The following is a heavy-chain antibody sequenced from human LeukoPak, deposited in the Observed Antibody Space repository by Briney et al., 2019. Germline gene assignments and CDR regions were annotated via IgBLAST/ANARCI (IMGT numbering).Heavy chain of an antibody. CDR2: ISGSGGST. Sequence: GGSLRLSCAASGFTFNSYAMSWVRQAPGKGLEWVSAISGSGGSTYYADSVKGRFTISRDNSKNTLYLQMNSLRAEDTALYYCAKDLGDILTGYRPEHWGQGTLVTVSS. CDR3: AKDLGDILTGYRPEH. D-gene: IGHD3-9*01. V-gene: IGHV3-23*01. CDR1: GFTFNSYA. J-gene: IGHJ1*01.